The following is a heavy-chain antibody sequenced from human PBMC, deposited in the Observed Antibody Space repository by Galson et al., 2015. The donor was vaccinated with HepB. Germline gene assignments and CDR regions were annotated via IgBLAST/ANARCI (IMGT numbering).Heavy chain of an antibody. CDR3: ASPSVPAGFDWYFDL. D-gene: IGHD2-2*01. J-gene: IGHJ2*01. CDR2: ISAYNGNT. CDR1: GYTFTSYG. Sequence: SVKVSCKASGYTFTSYGISWVRQAPGQGLEWMGWISAYNGNTNYAQKFQGRVTITADKSTSTAYMELSSLRSEDTAVYYCASPSVPAGFDWYFDLWGRGTLVTVSS. V-gene: IGHV1-18*04.